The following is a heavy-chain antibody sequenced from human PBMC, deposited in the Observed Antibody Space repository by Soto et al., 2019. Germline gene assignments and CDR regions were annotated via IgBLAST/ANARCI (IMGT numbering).Heavy chain of an antibody. CDR1: GFTFSSYG. J-gene: IGHJ4*02. D-gene: IGHD6-13*01. CDR2: IWYDGSNK. Sequence: PGGSLRLSCAASGFTFSSYGMHWVRQAPGKGLEWVAVIWYDGSNKYYADSVKGRFTISRDNSKNTLYLQMNSLRAEDTAVYYCARDPDSSSWYDYWGQGTLVTVSS. CDR3: ARDPDSSSWYDY. V-gene: IGHV3-33*01.